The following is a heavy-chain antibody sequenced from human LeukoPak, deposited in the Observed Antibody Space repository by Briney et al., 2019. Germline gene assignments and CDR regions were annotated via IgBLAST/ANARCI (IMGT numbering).Heavy chain of an antibody. Sequence: PGGSLRLSCAASGFTMSHYGVSWVRQAPGKGLEWISGIRSAVETTHYADSVKGRFTISRDKSKNTLYLQMNSLRAEDTAVYYCARLPTFYYDSSHYHYDYWGQGTLVTVSS. D-gene: IGHD3-22*01. V-gene: IGHV3-23*01. CDR2: IRSAVETT. J-gene: IGHJ4*02. CDR1: GFTMSHYG. CDR3: ARLPTFYYDSSHYHYDY.